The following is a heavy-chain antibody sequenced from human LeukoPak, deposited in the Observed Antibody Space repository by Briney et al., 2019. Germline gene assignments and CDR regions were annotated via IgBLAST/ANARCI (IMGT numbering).Heavy chain of an antibody. J-gene: IGHJ4*02. CDR1: GGSISSSSYY. D-gene: IGHD4-23*01. V-gene: IGHV4-61*01. Sequence: SETLSLTCTVSGGSISSSSYYWSWIRQPPGKGLEWIGYIYYSGSTNYNPSLKSRVTISVDTSKNQFSLKLSSVTAADTAVYYCARGHGGNSGGFDYWGQGTLVTVSS. CDR3: ARGHGGNSGGFDY. CDR2: IYYSGST.